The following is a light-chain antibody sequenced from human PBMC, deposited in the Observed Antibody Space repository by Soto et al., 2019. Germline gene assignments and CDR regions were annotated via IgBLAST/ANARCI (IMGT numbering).Light chain of an antibody. Sequence: QSVLTQPRSVSGSLGRSVTISCTGSSSDVGAYNYVSWYQQYPGKAPKLIIYDVTKRPSGVPDRFSGSKSGYTASLTISGPQADDEADYYCCSFAGIYPYVFGTGTKLTVL. CDR1: SSDVGAYNY. CDR2: DVT. V-gene: IGLV2-11*01. J-gene: IGLJ1*01. CDR3: CSFAGIYPYV.